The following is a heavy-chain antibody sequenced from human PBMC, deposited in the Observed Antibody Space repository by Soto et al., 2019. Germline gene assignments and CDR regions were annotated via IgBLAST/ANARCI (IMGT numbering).Heavy chain of an antibody. D-gene: IGHD6-19*01. V-gene: IGHV3-9*01. Sequence: EVQLVESGGGLVPPGRSLRLSCVASGFVFDDYAMHWVRQPPGKGLEWVAGINWNSDFMTYADSVKGRFSISRDNAKSSVYLQMNTLRVEDTALYYCAKLDRSYSIGRFDLWGQGALVTVSS. J-gene: IGHJ5*02. CDR3: AKLDRSYSIGRFDL. CDR2: INWNSDFM. CDR1: GFVFDDYA.